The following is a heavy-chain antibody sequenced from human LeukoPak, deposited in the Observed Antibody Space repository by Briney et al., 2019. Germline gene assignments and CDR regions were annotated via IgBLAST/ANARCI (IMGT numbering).Heavy chain of an antibody. CDR2: VIPIFGTP. CDR1: GDIFRNYA. CDR3: ARDSGAAAGALWYMDV. J-gene: IGHJ6*03. V-gene: IGHV1-69*13. D-gene: IGHD6-13*01. Sequence: RASVKVSCKTSGDIFRNYAFSWVRQAPGQGLEWMGGVIPIFGTPTYAQKFQGRVTITADESTSTAYMELSSLRSEDTAVYYCARDSGAAAGALWYMDVWGKGTTVTISS.